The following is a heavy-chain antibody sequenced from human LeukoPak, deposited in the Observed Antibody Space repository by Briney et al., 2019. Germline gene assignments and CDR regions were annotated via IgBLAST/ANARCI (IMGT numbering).Heavy chain of an antibody. J-gene: IGHJ3*02. CDR3: ARERDGYTHDAFDI. CDR2: IRDDGSNT. D-gene: IGHD5-24*01. Sequence: GGSLRLSCAASGFTFSSYGMHWVRQAPGKGLEWVAFIRDDGSNTYYADSVKGRFTISRDNAKNSLYVQMNSLRAEDTAVYYCARERDGYTHDAFDIWGQGTMVTVSS. CDR1: GFTFSSYG. V-gene: IGHV3-30*02.